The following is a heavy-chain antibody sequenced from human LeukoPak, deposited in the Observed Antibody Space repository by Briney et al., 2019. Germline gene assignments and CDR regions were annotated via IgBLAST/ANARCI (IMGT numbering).Heavy chain of an antibody. CDR3: ASSLYCGGDCPPPGWFDP. Sequence: SETLSLTCTVSGGSINSGGYYWSWIRQHPGKGLEWIGYIYYSGSTYYNPSLKSRVTISVDTSKNQFSLKLSSVTAADTAVYYCASSLYCGGDCPPPGWFDPWGQGTLVTVSS. CDR2: IYYSGST. CDR1: GGSINSGGYY. J-gene: IGHJ5*02. D-gene: IGHD2-21*02. V-gene: IGHV4-31*03.